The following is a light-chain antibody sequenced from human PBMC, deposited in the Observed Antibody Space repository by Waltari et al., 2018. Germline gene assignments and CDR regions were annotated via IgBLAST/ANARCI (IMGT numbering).Light chain of an antibody. V-gene: IGKV3D-15*01. J-gene: IGKJ1*01. CDR2: GTS. CDR3: QQYDHWPWT. CDR1: QSVRST. Sequence: DIVMTQSPAPLSLSPGESATLSYRARQSVRSTFAWFQQTPGQPPMLHTYGTSTRATGIPARFSGSGSGTEFSLNISSQQPGDFATYYCQQYDHWPWTFGQGTRVEAK.